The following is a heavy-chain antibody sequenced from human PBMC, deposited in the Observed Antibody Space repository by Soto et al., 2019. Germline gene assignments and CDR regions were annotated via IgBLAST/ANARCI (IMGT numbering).Heavy chain of an antibody. CDR1: GFTLSSYA. V-gene: IGHV3-23*01. D-gene: IGHD4-17*01. CDR3: AKRPMTTVTTGGLGARPTGGLVYFDS. Sequence: EVQLLESGGGLVQPGGSLRLSCAASGFTLSSYAMSWVRQAPGKGLEWVSGVSGSGGSTYYADSVKGRFPISRANSKNPLYLQMNSLRAKDTAVYYCAKRPMTTVTTGGLGARPTGGLVYFDSLGQGPPVTVSS. J-gene: IGHJ4*02. CDR2: VSGSGGST.